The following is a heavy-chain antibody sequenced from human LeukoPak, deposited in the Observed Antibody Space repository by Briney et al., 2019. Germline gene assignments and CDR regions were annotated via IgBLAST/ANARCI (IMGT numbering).Heavy chain of an antibody. CDR1: GFTFSSYG. CDR2: IRYDGSNK. Sequence: GGSLRLSCAASGFTFSSYGMHWGRQAPRKGLEWVAFIRYDGSNKYYADSVKGRFTFSRDNSKNTLYLQMNSLRAEDTAVYYCAKDLNYDFWSGSFDYWGQGTLVTVSS. D-gene: IGHD3-3*01. CDR3: AKDLNYDFWSGSFDY. J-gene: IGHJ4*02. V-gene: IGHV3-30*02.